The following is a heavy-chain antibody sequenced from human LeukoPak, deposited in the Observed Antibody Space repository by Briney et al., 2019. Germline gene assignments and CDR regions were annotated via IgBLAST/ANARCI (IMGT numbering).Heavy chain of an antibody. CDR2: VFYTGRT. V-gene: IGHV4-39*01. D-gene: IGHD3-22*01. Sequence: SETLSLTCTVSDGSVWTGDYYWGWIRQSLGKGLEWIGNVFYTGRTYYNPSLKSLATISVDTSRNQFSLRLNSVTAADTAVYYCARYRIYYYDSGSYPEGYFDYWGQGTLVTVSS. J-gene: IGHJ4*02. CDR1: DGSVWTGDYY. CDR3: ARYRIYYYDSGSYPEGYFDY.